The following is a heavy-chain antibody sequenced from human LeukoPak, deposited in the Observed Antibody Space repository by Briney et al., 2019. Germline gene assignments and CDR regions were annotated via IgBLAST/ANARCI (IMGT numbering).Heavy chain of an antibody. CDR3: TLLWFGELNIHWFDP. CDR2: FDPEDGET. V-gene: IGHV1-24*01. CDR1: GYTLTELS. D-gene: IGHD3-10*01. Sequence: ASVEVSCKVSGYTLTELSMHWVRQAPGKGLEWMGGFDPEDGETIYAQKFQGRVTMTEDTSTDTAYMELSSLRSEDTAVYYCTLLWFGELNIHWFDPWGQGTLVTVSS. J-gene: IGHJ5*02.